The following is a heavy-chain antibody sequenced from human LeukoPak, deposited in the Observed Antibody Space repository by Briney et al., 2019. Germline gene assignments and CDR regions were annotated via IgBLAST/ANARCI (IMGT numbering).Heavy chain of an antibody. D-gene: IGHD2-15*01. J-gene: IGHJ3*01. CDR3: ARGTPRFDS. CDR1: GGTFSGYY. CDR2: INYSGSS. Sequence: SETLSLTCAVYGGTFSGYYWNWIRHSPGKGLEWIGEINYSGSSNYNPSLKSRATISVDTSINQFSLKLNSLTAADTAIYYCARGTPRFDSWSQGTMLTVS. V-gene: IGHV4-34*01.